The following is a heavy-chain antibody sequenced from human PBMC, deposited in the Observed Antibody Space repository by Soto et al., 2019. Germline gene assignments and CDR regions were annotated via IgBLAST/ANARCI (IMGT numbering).Heavy chain of an antibody. CDR3: ARAGGGYLDF. D-gene: IGHD2-15*01. CDR2: MSNDGGEK. V-gene: IGHV3-30*04. CDR1: GFTFSHYA. Sequence: QVQLVESGGGVVQPGRSLRLSCAASGFTFSHYALHWVRQAPGKGPEWVAYMSNDGGEKLYADSVKGRFTISRDNSKNTLYLEMNSLRAEDTAVYYCARAGGGYLDFWGQGTLVTVSS. J-gene: IGHJ4*02.